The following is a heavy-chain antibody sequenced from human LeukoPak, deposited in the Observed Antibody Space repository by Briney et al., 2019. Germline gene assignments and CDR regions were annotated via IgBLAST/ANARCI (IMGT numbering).Heavy chain of an antibody. CDR1: GGSISSGGYS. CDR3: AIVGARVPSHAFDI. D-gene: IGHD1-26*01. CDR2: IYHSGST. J-gene: IGHJ3*02. V-gene: IGHV4-30-2*01. Sequence: SETLSLTCAVSGGSISSGGYSWSWIREPPGKGLEWIGYIYHSGSTYYNPSLKSRVTMSVDTSKNQFSLKLSSVTAADTAVFYCAIVGARVPSHAFDIWGQGTMVTVSS.